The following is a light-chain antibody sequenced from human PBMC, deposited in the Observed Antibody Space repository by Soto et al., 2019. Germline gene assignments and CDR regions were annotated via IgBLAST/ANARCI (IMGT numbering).Light chain of an antibody. CDR3: QQYNSYPHT. J-gene: IGKJ2*01. CDR2: KAS. CDR1: QSISSW. Sequence: DIQMTQSPSTLSASVGDRVTITCRASQSISSWLAWFQQKPGKAPKLLIYKASSLESGVPSRFSGSGSRIEFTLTISSLQPDDFATYYCQQYNSYPHTFGQGTKLEIK. V-gene: IGKV1-5*03.